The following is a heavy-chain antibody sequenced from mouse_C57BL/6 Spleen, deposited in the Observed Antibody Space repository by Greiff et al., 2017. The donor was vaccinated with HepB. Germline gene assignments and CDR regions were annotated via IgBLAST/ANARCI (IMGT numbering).Heavy chain of an antibody. CDR2: IHPNSGST. V-gene: IGHV1-64*01. J-gene: IGHJ1*03. CDR1: GYTFTSYW. Sequence: QVHVKQPGAELVKPGASVKLSCKASGYTFTSYWMHWVKQRPGQGLEWIGMIHPNSGSTNYNEKFKSKATLTVDKSSSTAYMQLSSLTSEDSAVYYCARVTTVVALDFDVWGTGTTVTVSS. CDR3: ARVTTVVALDFDV. D-gene: IGHD1-1*01.